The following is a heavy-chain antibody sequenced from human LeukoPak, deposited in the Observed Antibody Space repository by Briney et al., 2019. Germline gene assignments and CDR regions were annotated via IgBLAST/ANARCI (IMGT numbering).Heavy chain of an antibody. Sequence: GGSLRLSCAASGFTFTISGMSWVRQAPGKGLEWVSAMSGSGGNTYYADSVKGRFTISRDNSKNSLYLQMNSLRAEDTAVYYCARDQTTFDYWGQGTLVTVSS. CDR3: ARDQTTFDY. V-gene: IGHV3-23*01. CDR2: MSGSGGNT. D-gene: IGHD1-7*01. CDR1: GFTFTISG. J-gene: IGHJ4*02.